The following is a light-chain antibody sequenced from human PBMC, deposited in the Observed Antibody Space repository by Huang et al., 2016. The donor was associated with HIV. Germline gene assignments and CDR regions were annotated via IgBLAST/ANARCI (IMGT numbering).Light chain of an antibody. CDR2: DAS. J-gene: IGKJ4*01. CDR1: HDIDDY. Sequence: DIQMTQSPSSLSASVGDRVTITCQASHDIDDYLNWYQQKPGKAPTLLIYDASTLEAGVPSRFSGSVSGTNFTFTISSLRPEDFATYYCQQYDNLPLTFGGGTKVEI. CDR3: QQYDNLPLT. V-gene: IGKV1-33*01.